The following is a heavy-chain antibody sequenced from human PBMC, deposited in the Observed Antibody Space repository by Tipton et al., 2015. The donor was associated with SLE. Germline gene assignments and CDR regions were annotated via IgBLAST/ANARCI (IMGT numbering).Heavy chain of an antibody. J-gene: IGHJ6*02. D-gene: IGHD3-9*01. CDR3: AILSTYYNILGDWGMDV. Sequence: TLSLTCDVSGGSIRSGGYSWSWIRQPPGKGLEWIGYIYEIGTTNYNPSLKSRVTMSVDTSKNQFSLKLSSVTAADTAVYYCAILSTYYNILGDWGMDVWGRGTTVSVAS. V-gene: IGHV4-30-2*01. CDR1: GGSIRSGGYS. CDR2: IYEIGTT.